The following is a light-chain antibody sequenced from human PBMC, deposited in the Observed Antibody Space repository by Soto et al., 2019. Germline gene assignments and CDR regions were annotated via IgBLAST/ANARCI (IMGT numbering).Light chain of an antibody. CDR3: ASWDDDLNGMV. V-gene: IGLV1-44*01. CDR2: SNE. J-gene: IGLJ2*01. Sequence: QSVLTQPPSASRTPGQRVTISCSGTRPNIGSNFVNWYQQVPGAAPKLLIHSNEQRPSGVSVRFSGSKSGASASLAISGLQSEDEAEYFCASWDDDLNGMVFGGGTQLTVL. CDR1: RPNIGSNF.